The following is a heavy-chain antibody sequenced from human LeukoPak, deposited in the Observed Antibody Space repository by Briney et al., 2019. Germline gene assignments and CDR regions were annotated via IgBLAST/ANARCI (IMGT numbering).Heavy chain of an antibody. CDR3: ARVVTDYYYGMDV. D-gene: IGHD4-11*01. CDR2: IYHSGST. Sequence: ASETLSLTCAVSGGSISSGGYSWSWIRQPPGKGLEWIGYIYHSGSTYYNPSLKSRVTISVDRSKNQFSPKLSSVTAADTAVYYCARVVTDYYYGMDVWGQGTTVTVSS. CDR1: GGSISSGGYS. J-gene: IGHJ6*02. V-gene: IGHV4-30-2*01.